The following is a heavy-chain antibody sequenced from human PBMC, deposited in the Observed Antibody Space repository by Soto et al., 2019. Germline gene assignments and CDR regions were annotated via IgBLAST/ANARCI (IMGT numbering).Heavy chain of an antibody. D-gene: IGHD3-16*01. Sequence: GGSLRLSCAASGFTFTSYGMHWVRQAPGKGLEGVAVIWYDGSNKNYADSVKGQFTISRDNSKNTLYLQMNSLSAEDTAVYYCARDRRDTHVPLSYYDYVWGSEGMDVWGQGTTVTVSS. J-gene: IGHJ6*02. CDR1: GFTFTSYG. CDR2: IWYDGSNK. CDR3: ARDRRDTHVPLSYYDYVWGSEGMDV. V-gene: IGHV3-33*01.